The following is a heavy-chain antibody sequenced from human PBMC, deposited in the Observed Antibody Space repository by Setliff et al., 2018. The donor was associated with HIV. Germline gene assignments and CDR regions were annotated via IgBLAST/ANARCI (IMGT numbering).Heavy chain of an antibody. CDR1: GGSISSGGYY. J-gene: IGHJ4*02. V-gene: IGHV4-31*03. Sequence: SETLSLTCTVSGGSISSGGYYWSWIRQHPGKGLEWIGYIYSGGNTYYNPSLQSRITISGDTSKNQFSLKLSSVTAADTAVFYCARVVQELFDSWGQGTLVTVSS. CDR2: IYSGGNT. D-gene: IGHD1-1*01. CDR3: ARVVQELFDS.